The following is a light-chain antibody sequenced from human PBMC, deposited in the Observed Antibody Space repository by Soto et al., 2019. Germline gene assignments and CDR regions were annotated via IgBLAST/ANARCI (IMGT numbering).Light chain of an antibody. CDR2: AAS. CDR3: QRYYSAPWT. V-gene: IGKV1-27*01. Sequence: DIQMTQSPSSLSASVGDRVTITCRASQGISSYLAWYQQRPGKAPTLLIYAASILQSGVPSRFSGSGSGTDFTLTISSLQAEDVATYYCQRYYSAPWTFGQGTKVELK. CDR1: QGISSY. J-gene: IGKJ1*01.